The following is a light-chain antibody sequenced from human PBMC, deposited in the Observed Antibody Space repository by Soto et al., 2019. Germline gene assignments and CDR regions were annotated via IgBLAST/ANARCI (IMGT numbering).Light chain of an antibody. CDR3: QQSNTYPQT. CDR2: DAS. V-gene: IGKV1-9*01. J-gene: IGKJ1*01. Sequence: DFRLSQSPSVLSAAIGGRLTINCPASQAISTYLAWYQQKPGNAPKLLIYDASGLQSGVPPRFSGSGSGTQFTLTISNLQPDDSATYFCQQSNTYPQTFGQGTKVDIK. CDR1: QAISTY.